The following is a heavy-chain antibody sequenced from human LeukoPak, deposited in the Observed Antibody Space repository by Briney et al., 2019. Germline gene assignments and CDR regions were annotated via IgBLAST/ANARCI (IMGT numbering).Heavy chain of an antibody. V-gene: IGHV3-7*03. CDR1: GLTFSSSW. J-gene: IGHJ4*02. CDR3: ARERKRIAVAGYFDY. CDR2: IKQDGSEK. Sequence: GGSLRLSCAVSGLTFSSSWMSWVRQAPGKGLEWVANIKQDGSEKYYVDSVKGRFTISRDNAKNSLYLQMNSLRAEDTAVYYCARERKRIAVAGYFDYWGQGTLVTVSS. D-gene: IGHD6-19*01.